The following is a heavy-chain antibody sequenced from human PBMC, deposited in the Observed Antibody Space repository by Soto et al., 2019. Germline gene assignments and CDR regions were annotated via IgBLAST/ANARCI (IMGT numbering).Heavy chain of an antibody. CDR2: IYYSGST. CDR3: ARSDYYDSSGIQAPYYFDY. CDR1: GGSISSGGYY. D-gene: IGHD3-22*01. V-gene: IGHV4-31*03. J-gene: IGHJ4*02. Sequence: PSETLSLTCTVSGGSISSGGYYWSLIRQHPGKGLEWIGYIYYSGSTYYNPSLKSRVTISVDTSKNQFSLKLSSVTAADTAVYYCARSDYYDSSGIQAPYYFDYWGQGTLVTVS.